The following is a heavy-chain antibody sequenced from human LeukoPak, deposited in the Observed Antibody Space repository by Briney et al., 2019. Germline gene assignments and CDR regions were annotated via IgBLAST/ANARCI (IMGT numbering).Heavy chain of an antibody. CDR3: ARVHLGGATFYFDY. J-gene: IGHJ4*02. CDR2: IYSGGST. CDR1: GFTVSSNY. V-gene: IGHV3-53*01. D-gene: IGHD1-26*01. Sequence: GGSLRLSCAASGFTVSSNYMSWVRQAPGKGLEWVSVIYSGGSTYYADSVKGRFTISRDNSKNTLYLQMNSLRAEDTAVCYCARVHLGGATFYFDYWGQGTLVTVSS.